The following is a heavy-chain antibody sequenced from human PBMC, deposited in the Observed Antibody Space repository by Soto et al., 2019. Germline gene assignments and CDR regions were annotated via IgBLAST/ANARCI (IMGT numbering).Heavy chain of an antibody. J-gene: IGHJ6*02. CDR2: IIPIFGTA. Sequence: VQLVQSGAEVKKPGSSVKLSCKASRGTFNRYTISWVRQAPGQGLEWMGGIIPIFGTANYAQKFQGRVAIIADESTSAAYMELRSLRSEDTAVYYCALWGFRDGNNSKYNYSGMDVWGQGTTVTVSS. D-gene: IGHD1-1*01. CDR3: ALWGFRDGNNSKYNYSGMDV. CDR1: RGTFNRYT. V-gene: IGHV1-69*01.